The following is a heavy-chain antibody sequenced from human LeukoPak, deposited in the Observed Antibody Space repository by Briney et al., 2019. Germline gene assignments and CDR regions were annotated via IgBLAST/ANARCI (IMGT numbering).Heavy chain of an antibody. Sequence: ASVKVSCKASGGTFSSYAISWVRQAPGQGLEWMGWMYPNSGNTGYAQKFQGRVTMTRNTSISTAYMELSSLRSEDTAVYYCARVRSYYDSSGYRDAFDIWGQGTMVTVSS. CDR3: ARVRSYYDSSGYRDAFDI. CDR2: MYPNSGNT. D-gene: IGHD3-22*01. J-gene: IGHJ3*02. CDR1: GGTFSSYA. V-gene: IGHV1-8*02.